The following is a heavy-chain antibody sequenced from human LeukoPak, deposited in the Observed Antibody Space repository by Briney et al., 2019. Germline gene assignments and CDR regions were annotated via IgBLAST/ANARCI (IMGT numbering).Heavy chain of an antibody. CDR3: ARMTTVMDF. D-gene: IGHD4-17*01. V-gene: IGHV4-61*01. Sequence: SETLSLTCTVSGGSVSSGSYYWSWIRQPPGKGLEWIGYIYYSGTTNYNSSLKSRVTISVDTSKNQFSLKLRSVTAADTAVYYCARMTTVMDFWGQGTLVPVSS. J-gene: IGHJ4*02. CDR2: IYYSGTT. CDR1: GGSVSSGSYY.